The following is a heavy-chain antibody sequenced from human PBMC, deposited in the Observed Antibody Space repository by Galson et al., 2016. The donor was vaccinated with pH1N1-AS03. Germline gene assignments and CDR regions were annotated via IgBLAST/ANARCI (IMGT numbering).Heavy chain of an antibody. CDR1: GNTFSSYW. CDR3: AKGYTSGGGSFLMDV. Sequence: SLRLSCAASGNTFSSYWMTWVCQTPDKGLEWVAVIWNDGSDKYYVDSVKGRFTISRDNSKNTLFLQMNSLRAEDTAVYYCAKGYTSGGGSFLMDVWGQGTTVTVSS. D-gene: IGHD5-12*01. V-gene: IGHV3-33*06. J-gene: IGHJ6*02. CDR2: IWNDGSDK.